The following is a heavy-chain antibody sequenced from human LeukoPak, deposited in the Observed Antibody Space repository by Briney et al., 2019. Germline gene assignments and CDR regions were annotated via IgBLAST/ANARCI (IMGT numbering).Heavy chain of an antibody. CDR1: GFSFSTYV. V-gene: IGHV3-23*01. CDR3: AKRNLGNIDY. CDR2: ISGSGGST. Sequence: GGSLGLSCAASGFSFSTYVMTWVRRAPGKGLEWVSSISGSGGSTYYADYVKGRFTISRDNSKNTLFLQMNSLRAEDTAVYYCAKRNLGNIDYWGQGTLVTVSS. D-gene: IGHD2/OR15-2a*01. J-gene: IGHJ4*02.